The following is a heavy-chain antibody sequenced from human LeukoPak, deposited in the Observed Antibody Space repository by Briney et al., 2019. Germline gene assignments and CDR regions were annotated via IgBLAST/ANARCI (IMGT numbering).Heavy chain of an antibody. Sequence: GGSLRLSCEASGFTFSTFLMHWVRQTPDKGLEWVAVISDDGRDVYYADSVKGRFTISRDNSKNTLYLQMHSVSPEDTAVVYCARVGRVSIYPSYMDVWGKGTTVTVSS. CDR3: ARVGRVSIYPSYMDV. J-gene: IGHJ6*03. V-gene: IGHV3-30*03. CDR2: ISDDGRDV. CDR1: GFTFSTFL. D-gene: IGHD6-6*01.